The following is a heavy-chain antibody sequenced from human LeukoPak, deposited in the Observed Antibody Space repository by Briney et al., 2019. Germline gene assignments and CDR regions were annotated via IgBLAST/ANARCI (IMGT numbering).Heavy chain of an antibody. CDR2: INHSGST. CDR3: ARHRRYSSSWYNNYYMDV. Sequence: PSETLSLTCAVYGGSFSGYYWSWIRQPPGKGLEWIGEINHSGSTNYNPSLKSRVTISVDTSKNQFSLELSSVTAADTAVYYCARHRRYSSSWYNNYYMDVWGKGTTVTISS. CDR1: GGSFSGYY. J-gene: IGHJ6*03. V-gene: IGHV4-34*01. D-gene: IGHD6-13*01.